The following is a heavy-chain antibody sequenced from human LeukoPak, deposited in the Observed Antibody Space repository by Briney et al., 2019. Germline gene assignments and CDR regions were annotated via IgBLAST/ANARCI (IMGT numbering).Heavy chain of an antibody. CDR1: GGSISSGGYY. Sequence: PSETLSLTCTVSGGSISSGGYYWSWIRQHPGKGLEWIRYIYYSGSTYYNPSLKSRVTISVDTSKNQFSLKLSSVTAADTAVYYCARESRAYSSGLYYFDYWGQGTLVTVSS. J-gene: IGHJ4*02. V-gene: IGHV4-31*03. CDR2: IYYSGST. CDR3: ARESRAYSSGLYYFDY. D-gene: IGHD6-19*01.